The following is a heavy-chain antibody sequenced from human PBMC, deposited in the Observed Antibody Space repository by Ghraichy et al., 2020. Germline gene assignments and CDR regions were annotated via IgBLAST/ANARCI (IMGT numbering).Heavy chain of an antibody. Sequence: SQTLSLTCSVSGGSITTDQWSWIRQPPGKGLESIGWISYTGGANYNPSLKTRVTMSLDTSKNQFSLTLTSVTAADTAVYFCVRHGSTSDPVDWGQGALVTVSS. CDR2: ISYTGGA. D-gene: IGHD3-10*01. J-gene: IGHJ4*02. CDR3: VRHGSTSDPVD. CDR1: GGSITTDQ. V-gene: IGHV4-59*08.